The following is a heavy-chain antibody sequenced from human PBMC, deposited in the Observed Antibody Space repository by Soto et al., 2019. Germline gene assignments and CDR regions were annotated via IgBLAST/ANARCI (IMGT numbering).Heavy chain of an antibody. CDR3: ARERSVGYCITTTCPKPFYYYALDV. V-gene: IGHV1-69*13. CDR1: GGTLTNYA. D-gene: IGHD2-2*01. J-gene: IGHJ6*02. CDR2: SIPIFGTP. Sequence: GASVKVSCKASGGTLTNYAFSWVRQAPGQGLEWMGGSIPIFGTPDYAQKFQGRVTITADGSTRTASMELSSLRSDDTAVYYCARERSVGYCITTTCPKPFYYYALDVWGQGTTVTVSS.